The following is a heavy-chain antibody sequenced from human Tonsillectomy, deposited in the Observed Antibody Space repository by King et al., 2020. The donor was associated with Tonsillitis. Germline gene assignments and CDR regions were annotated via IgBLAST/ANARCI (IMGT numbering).Heavy chain of an antibody. D-gene: IGHD6-19*01. CDR1: GFTFSSYG. CDR2: ISYDGSNK. V-gene: IGHV3-30*18. Sequence: VQLVESGGGVVQPGRSLRLSCAASGFTFSSYGMHWVRQAPGKGLEWVAVISYDGSNKYYADSVKGRFTISRDNSKNTLYLQMNSLRAEDTAVYYCAKESRLGNPGDYWGQGTLVTVSS. J-gene: IGHJ4*02. CDR3: AKESRLGNPGDY.